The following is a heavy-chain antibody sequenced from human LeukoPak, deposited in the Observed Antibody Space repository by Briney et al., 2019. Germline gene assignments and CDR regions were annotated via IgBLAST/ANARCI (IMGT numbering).Heavy chain of an antibody. V-gene: IGHV4-4*07. J-gene: IGHJ3*02. CDR2: IYTSGST. Sequence: KPSETLSLTCTVSGGSISSYYWSWLRQPAGKGLEWIGRIYTSGSTNYNPSLKSRVTMSVDTSKNQFSLKLSSVTAADTAVYYCARDHPDYGDFTDAFDIWGQGTMVTVSS. D-gene: IGHD4-17*01. CDR1: GGSISSYY. CDR3: ARDHPDYGDFTDAFDI.